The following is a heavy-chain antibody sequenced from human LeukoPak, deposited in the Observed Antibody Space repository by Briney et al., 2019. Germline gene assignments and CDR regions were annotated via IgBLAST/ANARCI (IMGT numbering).Heavy chain of an antibody. CDR2: INHSGST. D-gene: IGHD6-19*01. J-gene: IGHJ4*02. CDR1: GGSFSGYY. V-gene: IGHV4-34*01. Sequence: KPSETLSLTCAVYGGSFSGYYWSWIRQPPGKGLEWIGEINHSGSTNYNPSLKSRVTISVDTSKNQFSLKLSSVTAADTAVYYCASRRIAYSSGSFDYWGQGTLVTVSS. CDR3: ASRRIAYSSGSFDY.